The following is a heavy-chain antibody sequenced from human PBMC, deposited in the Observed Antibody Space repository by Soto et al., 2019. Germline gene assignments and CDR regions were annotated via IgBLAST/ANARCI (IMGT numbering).Heavy chain of an antibody. V-gene: IGHV5-10-1*01. J-gene: IGHJ4*02. CDR1: GYSFAGYW. Sequence: GSLKISCKGSGYSFAGYWITWVPQNRWKGLEWMGRIDPSDSQTYYSPSFRGHVTISVTKSITTVFLQWSSLRASDTAMYYCARQIYYSYTGPNFQYYFDSWGQGTPVTVSS. D-gene: IGHD3-10*01. CDR3: ARQIYYSYTGPNFQYYFDS. CDR2: IDPSDSQT.